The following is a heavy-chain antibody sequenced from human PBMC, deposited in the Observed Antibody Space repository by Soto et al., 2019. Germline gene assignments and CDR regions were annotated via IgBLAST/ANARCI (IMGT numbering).Heavy chain of an antibody. CDR3: ARAQLYSSRWFDY. Sequence: QVQLVESGGGVVQPGGSLRLSCAASGFTFSSYGMHWVRQAPGKGLDWVAVIWYDGSNTYYADSVKGRFTISRDNSKNTQHLQMNSLRAEDTPVYYCARAQLYSSRWFDYWGQGTLVTVSS. V-gene: IGHV3-33*01. J-gene: IGHJ4*02. CDR2: IWYDGSNT. CDR1: GFTFSSYG. D-gene: IGHD6-13*01.